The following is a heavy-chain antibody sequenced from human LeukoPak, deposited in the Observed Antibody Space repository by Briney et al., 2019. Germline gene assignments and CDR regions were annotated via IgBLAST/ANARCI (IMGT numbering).Heavy chain of an antibody. Sequence: GGSLRLSCAASGFTFSSYRMNWLRQAPGKGLEWVSYISSSGNNIDYADSVKGRFTISRDNAKNSLYLQMVSLRAEDTAVYYCARLRGYSYGYGDYWGQGTLVTVSS. J-gene: IGHJ4*02. V-gene: IGHV3-48*04. D-gene: IGHD5-18*01. CDR1: GFTFSSYR. CDR2: ISSSGNNI. CDR3: ARLRGYSYGYGDY.